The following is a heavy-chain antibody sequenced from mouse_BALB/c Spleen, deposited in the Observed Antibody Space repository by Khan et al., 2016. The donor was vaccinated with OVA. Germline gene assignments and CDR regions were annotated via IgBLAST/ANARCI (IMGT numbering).Heavy chain of an antibody. CDR1: GFSLTNYG. Sequence: VQLQESGPGLVQPSQSLSITCTVSGFSLTNYGVHWVRQSPGKGLEWLGVIWSGGSTDYHAAFISRLSISKGNSKSQVFFKMNSLQPNDTAMYYCARNYDYDEGLAYWGQGTLVTVSA. J-gene: IGHJ3*01. CDR2: IWSGGST. V-gene: IGHV2-2*02. CDR3: ARNYDYDEGLAY. D-gene: IGHD2-4*01.